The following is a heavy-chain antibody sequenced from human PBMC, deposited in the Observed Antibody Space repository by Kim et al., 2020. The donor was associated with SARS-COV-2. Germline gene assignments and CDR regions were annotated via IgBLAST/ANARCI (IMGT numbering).Heavy chain of an antibody. CDR3: VKDMAHSRIPDYYFDY. Sequence: GGSLRLSXAXSGFSFNDNAMHWVRQIPGKGLEWVSTIAWNGGGIRYADSVKGRFTISRDNAENSLYLQMNSLRPEDTALYYCVKDMAHSRIPDYYFDYWGQGTLVTVSS. CDR1: GFSFNDNA. D-gene: IGHD2-15*01. J-gene: IGHJ4*02. V-gene: IGHV3-9*01. CDR2: IAWNGGGI.